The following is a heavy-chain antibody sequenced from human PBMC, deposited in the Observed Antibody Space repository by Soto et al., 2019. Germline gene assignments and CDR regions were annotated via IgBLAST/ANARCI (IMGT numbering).Heavy chain of an antibody. CDR2: VSWDGGST. V-gene: IGHV3-43*01. J-gene: IGHJ6*02. D-gene: IGHD3-3*01. CDR3: AKDSSTIFGVVTLTHGMDV. CDR1: GFTFDDYT. Sequence: GGSLRLSCAASGFTFDDYTMHWFRQAPGKGLEWVSLVSWDGGSTYYADSVKGRFTISRDNSKNSLYLQMNSLRTEDTALYYCAKDSSTIFGVVTLTHGMDVWGQGTTVTVSS.